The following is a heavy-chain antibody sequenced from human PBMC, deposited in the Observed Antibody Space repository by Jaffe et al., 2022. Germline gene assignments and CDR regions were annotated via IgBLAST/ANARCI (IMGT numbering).Heavy chain of an antibody. CDR1: GFTFSSYW. CDR3: AREDVLRFLEWFPRPNYYYYYYMDV. D-gene: IGHD3-3*01. V-gene: IGHV3-7*01. J-gene: IGHJ6*03. CDR2: IKQDGSEK. Sequence: EVQLVESGGGLVQPGGSLRLSCAASGFTFSSYWMSWVRQAPGKGLEWVANIKQDGSEKYYVDSVKGRFTISRDNAKNSLYLQMNSLRAEDTAVYYCAREDVLRFLEWFPRPNYYYYYYMDVWGKGTTVTVSS.